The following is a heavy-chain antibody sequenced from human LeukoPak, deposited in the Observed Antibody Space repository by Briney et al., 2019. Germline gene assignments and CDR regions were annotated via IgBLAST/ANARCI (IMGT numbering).Heavy chain of an antibody. CDR3: ARQGYDWFFAFDI. CDR2: IYTSGST. Sequence: SETLSLTCTVSGGSISSGSYYWSWIRQPPGKGLEWIGRIYTSGSTNYNPSLKSRVTISVDTSKNQFSLKLSSVTAADTAVYYCARQGYDWFFAFDIWGQGTMVTVSS. D-gene: IGHD5-12*01. J-gene: IGHJ3*02. CDR1: GGSISSGSYY. V-gene: IGHV4-61*02.